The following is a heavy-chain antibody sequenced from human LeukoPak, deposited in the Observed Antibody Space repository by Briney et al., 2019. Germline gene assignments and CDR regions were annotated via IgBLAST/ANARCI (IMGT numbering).Heavy chain of an antibody. CDR3: ARGSWWELPY. D-gene: IGHD1-26*01. CDR1: GYTFTSYG. V-gene: IGHV1-8*02. Sequence: GASVKVSCKASGYTFTSYGISWVRQAPGQGLEWMGWMNPNSGNTGYAQKFQGRVTMTRNTSISTAYMELSSLRSEDTAVYYCARGSWWELPYWGQGTLVTVSS. J-gene: IGHJ4*02. CDR2: MNPNSGNT.